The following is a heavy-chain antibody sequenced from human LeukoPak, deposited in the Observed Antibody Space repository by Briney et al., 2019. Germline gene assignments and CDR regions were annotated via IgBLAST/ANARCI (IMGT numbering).Heavy chain of an antibody. CDR3: ARALIAPDY. V-gene: IGHV4-34*01. Sequence: SETLSLTCAVYGGSFSGYYWSWIRQPPGKGLEWIGEIDHSGSTNYNPSLKSRVTISVDTSKNQFSLELSSVTAADTAVYYCARALIAPDYWGQGTLVTVSS. CDR2: IDHSGST. CDR1: GGSFSGYY. J-gene: IGHJ4*02. D-gene: IGHD3-22*01.